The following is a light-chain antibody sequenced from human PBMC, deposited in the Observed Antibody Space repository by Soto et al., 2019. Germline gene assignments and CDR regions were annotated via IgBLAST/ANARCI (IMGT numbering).Light chain of an antibody. Sequence: QSVLTQVASVSGSPGQSITISCTATSSDVGGHDYVSWYLQHPGKAPKLLIYEAFNRPSGVSDRFSGSKSGSTASLTISGLQAEDEGDYDCSSFTSTNTWVFGGGTKLTVL. CDR3: SSFTSTNTWV. CDR1: SSDVGGHDY. J-gene: IGLJ3*02. V-gene: IGLV2-14*01. CDR2: EAF.